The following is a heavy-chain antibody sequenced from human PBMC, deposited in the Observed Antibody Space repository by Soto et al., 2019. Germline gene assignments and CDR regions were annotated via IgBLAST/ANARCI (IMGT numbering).Heavy chain of an antibody. D-gene: IGHD1-1*01. CDR2: INPNGGGT. V-gene: IGHV1-2*07. CDR1: GYTFTDYF. J-gene: IGHJ3*02. Sequence: QVQLVQSGADVKKPGASVRVSCKASGYTFTDYFIHWVRQAPGQGLEWMGWINPNGGGTKYLHRFQGRVTMTLATSTRPASLELSRLRSDDTVVYYCAREGRCLEQEAVAAFDIWGQGTMVTLSS. CDR3: AREGRCLEQEAVAAFDI.